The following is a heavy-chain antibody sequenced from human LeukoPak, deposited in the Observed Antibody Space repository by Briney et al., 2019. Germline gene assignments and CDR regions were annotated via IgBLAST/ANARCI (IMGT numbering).Heavy chain of an antibody. CDR1: GFTFNSYA. CDR3: ARESRESKLANYFYDSSGFSNIDY. J-gene: IGHJ4*02. D-gene: IGHD3-22*01. CDR2: INVSGDNT. V-gene: IGHV3-23*01. Sequence: GGSLRLSCAASGFTFNSYAMSWVRQAPGKGLEWVSTINVSGDNTYYADSVKGRFTISRDNSKSTLYLQVSSLTAEDTALYYCARESRESKLANYFYDSSGFSNIDYWGQGTLVTVSS.